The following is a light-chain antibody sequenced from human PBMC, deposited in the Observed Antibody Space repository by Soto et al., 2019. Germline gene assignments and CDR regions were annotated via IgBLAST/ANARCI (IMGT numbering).Light chain of an antibody. CDR2: DVT. V-gene: IGLV2-11*01. Sequence: QSLLTQPPSVSGSPVQSVTISCTGTSSDVGGYDYFSWYQQHPGKAPKLLIYDVTKRPSGVPDRFSGSKSGNTASLTISGLPAEDEADFLCRSYGGSXPYVVGAGTKVXV. CDR1: SSDVGGYDY. J-gene: IGLJ1*01. CDR3: RSYGGSXPYV.